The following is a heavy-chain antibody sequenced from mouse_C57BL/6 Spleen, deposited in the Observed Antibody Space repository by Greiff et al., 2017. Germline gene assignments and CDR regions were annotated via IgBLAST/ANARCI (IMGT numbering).Heavy chain of an antibody. D-gene: IGHD2-5*01. CDR1: GYTFTSYW. CDR2: IYPGSGST. V-gene: IGHV1-55*01. CDR3: GKYYSNYRYDMDD. J-gene: IGHJ4*01. Sequence: QVQLQQPGAELVKPGASVKMSCKASGYTFTSYWITWVKQRPGQGLEWIGDIYPGSGSTNYNEKFKSKATLTVDTSSSTAYMQLSSLTSEDSAVYYCGKYYSNYRYDMDDWGKGTSVTVSS.